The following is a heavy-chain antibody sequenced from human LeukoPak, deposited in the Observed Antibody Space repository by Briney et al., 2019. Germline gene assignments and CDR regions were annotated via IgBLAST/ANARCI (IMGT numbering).Heavy chain of an antibody. V-gene: IGHV3-11*04. CDR2: ITNSGSTI. CDR1: GFTFSDYY. D-gene: IGHD1-7*01. CDR3: ARESYWKYDY. J-gene: IGHJ4*02. Sequence: GGSLRLSCAASGFTFSDYYMTWIRQAPGKGLEWVSYITNSGSTIGYADSVKGRFTISRDNAKNSLYLQMNSLRAEDTAIYYCARESYWKYDYWGQGTLVTVSS.